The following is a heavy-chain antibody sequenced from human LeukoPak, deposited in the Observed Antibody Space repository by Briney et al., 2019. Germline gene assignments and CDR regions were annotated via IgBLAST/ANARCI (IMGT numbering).Heavy chain of an antibody. CDR3: ARLNCSGGSCYWGYYYGMDV. J-gene: IGHJ6*02. V-gene: IGHV4-34*01. CDR2: INHSGST. CDR1: GGSFSGYY. D-gene: IGHD2-15*01. Sequence: SETLSLTCAVYGGSFSGYYWSWIRQPPGKGLEWIGEINHSGSTNYNPSLKSRVTISVDTSKNQFSLKLSSVTAADTAVYYCARLNCSGGSCYWGYYYGMDVWGQGTTVTVSS.